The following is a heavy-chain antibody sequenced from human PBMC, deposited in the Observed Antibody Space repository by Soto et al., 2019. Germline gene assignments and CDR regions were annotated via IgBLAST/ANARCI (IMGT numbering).Heavy chain of an antibody. V-gene: IGHV1-46*02. CDR2: IHPSGGGT. Sequence: ASVKVSCKPSGYAFNTYYLHWLRQAPGQALEWMGVIHPSGGGTTYAQKFLGRVTVARDTSTTTVFMELSSLRSDDTAVYYCARGGHIAVVTASFDYWGQGTLVTVSS. J-gene: IGHJ4*02. D-gene: IGHD2-21*02. CDR1: GYAFNTYY. CDR3: ARGGHIAVVTASFDY.